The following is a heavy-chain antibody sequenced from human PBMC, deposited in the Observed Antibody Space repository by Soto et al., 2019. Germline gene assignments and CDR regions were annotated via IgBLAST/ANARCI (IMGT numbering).Heavy chain of an antibody. CDR2: ISGSGGST. J-gene: IGHJ6*02. V-gene: IGHV3-23*01. Sequence: GGSLRLSCAASGFTFSSYAMSWVRQAPGKGLEWVSAISGSGGSTYYADSVKGRFTISRDNPKNTLYLQMNSLRAEDTAVYYCAKDSQARELITIFGVVTKTWYGMDVWGQGTTVTVS. CDR3: AKDSQARELITIFGVVTKTWYGMDV. D-gene: IGHD3-3*01. CDR1: GFTFSSYA.